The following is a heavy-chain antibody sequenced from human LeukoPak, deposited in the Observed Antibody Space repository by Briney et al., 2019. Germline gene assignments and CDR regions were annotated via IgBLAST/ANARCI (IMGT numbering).Heavy chain of an antibody. CDR1: GYSISSGYS. V-gene: IGHV4-38-2*01. Sequence: SETLSLTCAVSGYSISSGYSWGWIRQPPGKGLEWIGYIYYSGSTNYNPSLKSRVTISVDTSKNQFSLKLSSVTAADTVVYYCARIRGVIMEYYFDYWGQGTLVTVSS. CDR2: IYYSGST. CDR3: ARIRGVIMEYYFDY. D-gene: IGHD3-10*01. J-gene: IGHJ4*02.